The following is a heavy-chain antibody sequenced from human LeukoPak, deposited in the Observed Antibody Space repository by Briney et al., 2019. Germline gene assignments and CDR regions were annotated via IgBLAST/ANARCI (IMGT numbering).Heavy chain of an antibody. CDR2: IYTSGST. Sequence: KSSETLSLTCTVSGGSISSGSYYWSWIRQPAGKGLEWIGRIYTSGSTNCNPSLKSRVTISVDTSKNQFSLKLSSVTAADTAVYYCARDTYYYDSSGYALFDYWGQGTLVTVSS. CDR3: ARDTYYYDSSGYALFDY. D-gene: IGHD3-22*01. V-gene: IGHV4-61*02. J-gene: IGHJ4*02. CDR1: GGSISSGSYY.